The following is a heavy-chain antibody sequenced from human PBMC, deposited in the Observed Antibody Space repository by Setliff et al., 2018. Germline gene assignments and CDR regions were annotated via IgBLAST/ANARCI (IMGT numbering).Heavy chain of an antibody. CDR1: GFTFSSLW. J-gene: IGHJ5*02. CDR2: INQGGGDQ. D-gene: IGHD3-3*01. CDR3: ARDVFDFRTGQAGP. Sequence: PGGSLRLSCAASGFTFSSLWMAWVRQAPGKGLEWVANINQGGGDQFYVDSVRGRFIISKDNAKNSLYLQMNNLRAEDTALYFCARDVFDFRTGQAGPWGQGTLVTVSS. V-gene: IGHV3-7*01.